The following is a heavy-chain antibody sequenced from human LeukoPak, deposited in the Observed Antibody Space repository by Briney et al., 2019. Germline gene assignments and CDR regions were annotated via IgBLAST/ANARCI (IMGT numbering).Heavy chain of an antibody. CDR2: IYTSGST. D-gene: IGHD2-2*01. J-gene: IGHJ3*02. V-gene: IGHV4-61*02. CDR3: ARDRREGIVVVPAALGSQLAPDDAFDI. CDR1: GGSISSGSYY. Sequence: SETLSLTCTVSGGSISSGSYYWSWIRQPAGKGLEWIGRIYTSGSTNYNPSLKSRVTISVDTSKNQFSLKLSSVTAADTAVYYCARDRREGIVVVPAALGSQLAPDDAFDIWGQGTIVTVSS.